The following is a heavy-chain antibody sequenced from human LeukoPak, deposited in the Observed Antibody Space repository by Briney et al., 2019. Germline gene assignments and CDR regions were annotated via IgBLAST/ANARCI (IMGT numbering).Heavy chain of an antibody. CDR1: GFTFSRYW. CDR3: ARDAGNSGYGCDL. D-gene: IGHD5-12*01. CDR2: IKQDGGEI. J-gene: IGHJ5*02. Sequence: GGSLRLSCAASGFTFSRYWMSWVRQVPRKGLEWVANIKQDGGEIYYVDSVKGRFTISRDNARNSLYLQMNSLRAEDTAMYYCARDAGNSGYGCDLWGQGTLVTVSS. V-gene: IGHV3-7*01.